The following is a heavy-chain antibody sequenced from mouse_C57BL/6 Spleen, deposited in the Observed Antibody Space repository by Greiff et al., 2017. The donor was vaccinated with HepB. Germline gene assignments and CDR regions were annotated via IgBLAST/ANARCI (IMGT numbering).Heavy chain of an antibody. D-gene: IGHD1-1*01. Sequence: QVQLQQSGAELVRPGASVKLSCKASGYTFTDYYINWVKQRPGQGLEWIARIYPGSGNTYYNEKFKGKATLTAEKSSSTAYMQLSSLTSEDSAVYFCARKTTVVAHFDYWGQGTTLTVSS. J-gene: IGHJ2*01. CDR3: ARKTTVVAHFDY. V-gene: IGHV1-76*01. CDR1: GYTFTDYY. CDR2: IYPGSGNT.